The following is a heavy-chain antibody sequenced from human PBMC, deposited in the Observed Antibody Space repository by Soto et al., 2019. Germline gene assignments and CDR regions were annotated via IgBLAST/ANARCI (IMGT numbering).Heavy chain of an antibody. V-gene: IGHV4-39*01. J-gene: IGHJ4*02. CDR1: GGSVSSKSYY. CDR2: IYFDGST. D-gene: IGHD6-19*01. Sequence: SETLSLTCTVSGGSVSSKSYYWGWIRQPPGKGLEWIGSIYFDGSTYYNPSIKSRVTLSADKSKNQFSLKLSSVTAADTAVYYCARGLLLQQWLDYYFHYWGQATLVTVSS. CDR3: ARGLLLQQWLDYYFHY.